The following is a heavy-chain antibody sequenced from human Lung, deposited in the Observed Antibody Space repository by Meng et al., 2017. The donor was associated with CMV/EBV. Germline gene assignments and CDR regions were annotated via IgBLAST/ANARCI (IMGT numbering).Heavy chain of an antibody. CDR1: GYTFKRYA. D-gene: IGHD7-27*01. V-gene: IGHV1-18*01. CDR3: ASVASLGYFDY. J-gene: IGHJ4*02. CDR2: INPYNGNT. Sequence: QVQLVQSGGEVKRPGASVKVSCKTSGYTFKRYAITWVRQAPGQGLEWMGWINPYNGNTDHAQNLQARLTMTTDTSTSTVYMELGSLRSDDTAVYYCASVASLGYFDYWGQGTLVTVSS.